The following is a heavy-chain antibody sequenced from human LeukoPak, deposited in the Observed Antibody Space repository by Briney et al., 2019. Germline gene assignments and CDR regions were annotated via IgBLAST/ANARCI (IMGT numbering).Heavy chain of an antibody. CDR2: GST. J-gene: IGHJ4*02. V-gene: IGHV4-30-2*05. CDR3: ARGLLGPFAY. Sequence: GSTYYNPSLKSRVTISVDTSKNQFSLKLSSVTAADTAVYYCARGLLGPFAYWGQGTLVTVSS.